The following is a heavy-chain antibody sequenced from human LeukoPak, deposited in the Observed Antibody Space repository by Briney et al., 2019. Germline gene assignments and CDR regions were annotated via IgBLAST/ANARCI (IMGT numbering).Heavy chain of an antibody. Sequence: ASVKVSCKASGYTFTSYGISWVRQAPGQGLEWMGWISAYNGNTNYAQKLQGRVTMTTDTSTSTAYMELRSLRSDDTAVYYCASFDYYDSSGALARYWGQGTLVTASS. CDR2: ISAYNGNT. CDR3: ASFDYYDSSGALARY. J-gene: IGHJ4*02. V-gene: IGHV1-18*01. D-gene: IGHD3-22*01. CDR1: GYTFTSYG.